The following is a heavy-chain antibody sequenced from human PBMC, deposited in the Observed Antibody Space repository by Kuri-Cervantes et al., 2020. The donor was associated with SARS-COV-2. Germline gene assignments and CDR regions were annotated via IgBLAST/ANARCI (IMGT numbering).Heavy chain of an antibody. CDR3: AGVGYCSSTSCYAFDY. Sequence: SVKVSCKASGGTFRSYAISWVRQAPGQGLEWMGGIIPIFGTANYAQKFQGRVTITTDESTSTAYMELSSLRSEDTAVYYCAGVGYCSSTSCYAFDYWGQGTLVTVSS. J-gene: IGHJ4*02. CDR1: GGTFRSYA. V-gene: IGHV1-69*05. D-gene: IGHD2-2*01. CDR2: IIPIFGTA.